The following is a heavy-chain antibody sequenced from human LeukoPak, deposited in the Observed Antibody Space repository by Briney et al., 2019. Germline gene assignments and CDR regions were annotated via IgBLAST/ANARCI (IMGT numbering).Heavy chain of an antibody. Sequence: PSETLSLTCAVYGGSFSGYYWSWIRQPPGKGLEWMGEINHSGSTNYNPSLKSRVTISVDTSKNQFSLKLSSVTAADTAVYYCAGLAVAGTGYFDYWGQGTLVTVSS. CDR3: AGLAVAGTGYFDY. CDR2: INHSGST. CDR1: GGSFSGYY. J-gene: IGHJ4*02. V-gene: IGHV4-34*01. D-gene: IGHD6-19*01.